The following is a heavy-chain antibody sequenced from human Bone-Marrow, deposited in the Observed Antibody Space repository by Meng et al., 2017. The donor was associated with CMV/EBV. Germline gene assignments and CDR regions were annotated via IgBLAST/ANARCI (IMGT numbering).Heavy chain of an antibody. J-gene: IGHJ4*02. V-gene: IGHV4-34*01. CDR2: INHSGST. D-gene: IGHD1-26*01. CDR1: GGSFSSYY. Sequence: SETLSLTCAVYGGSFSSYYWSWIRQPPGKGLEWIGEINHSGSTNYNPSLKSRVTISVDTSKNQFSLRLTSVTAADTAVYYCARGGGSSDYWGQGTLVTVSS. CDR3: ARGGGSSDY.